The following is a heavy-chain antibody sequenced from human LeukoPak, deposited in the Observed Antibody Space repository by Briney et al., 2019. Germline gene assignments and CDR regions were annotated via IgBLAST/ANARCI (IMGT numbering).Heavy chain of an antibody. CDR2: IYTSGNT. D-gene: IGHD1-1*01. Sequence: SETLSLTCTVSGASISSDYWSWIRQPAGKGLELVGRIYTSGNTNYNSSLKSRVTMSVDTSKNHFSLKLNSVTAADTAVYYCARWDRTREYFPHWGQGTLVTVSS. J-gene: IGHJ1*01. CDR1: GASISSDY. CDR3: ARWDRTREYFPH. V-gene: IGHV4-4*07.